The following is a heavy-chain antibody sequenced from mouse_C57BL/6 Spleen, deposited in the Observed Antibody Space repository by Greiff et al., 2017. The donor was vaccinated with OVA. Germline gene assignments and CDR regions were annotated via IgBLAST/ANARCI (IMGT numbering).Heavy chain of an antibody. CDR3: ARSEGPYYYGSIPYY. D-gene: IGHD1-1*01. J-gene: IGHJ4*01. V-gene: IGHV1-69*01. CDR2: IDPSDSYT. Sequence: VKLQQPGAELVMPGASVKLSCKASGYTFTSYWMHWVKQRPGQGLEWIGEIDPSDSYTNYNQKFKGKSTLTVDKSSSTAYMQLSSLTSEDSAVYYCARSEGPYYYGSIPYYWGQGTSVTVSS. CDR1: GYTFTSYW.